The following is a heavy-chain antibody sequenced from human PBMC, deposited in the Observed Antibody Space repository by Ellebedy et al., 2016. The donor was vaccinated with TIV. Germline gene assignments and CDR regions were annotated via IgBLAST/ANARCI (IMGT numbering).Heavy chain of an antibody. Sequence: SETLSLTCTVSGGSINTYYWTWIRQPPGKGLEYIGYVHYTGSTNYNPSLRSRVTLSVDSFKNQFSLRLASVTAADTAVYYCARDGTVLVPAADMDVWGKGTTVTVSS. CDR2: VHYTGST. CDR1: GGSINTYY. CDR3: ARDGTVLVPAADMDV. V-gene: IGHV4-59*12. D-gene: IGHD2-2*01. J-gene: IGHJ6*03.